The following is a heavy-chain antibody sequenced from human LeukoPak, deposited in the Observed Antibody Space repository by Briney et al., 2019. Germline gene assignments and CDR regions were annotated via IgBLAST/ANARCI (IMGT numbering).Heavy chain of an antibody. CDR1: GFTFSTYP. D-gene: IGHD6-19*01. J-gene: IGHJ4*02. V-gene: IGHV3-23*01. CDR3: AGSLRGGGWYMY. Sequence: GGSLRLSCAASGFTFSTYPMNWVRQAPGKGLEWVSVISGSGGSTYYADSVKGRFTISRANLKNTLYLQMNSLRDEDTAVYYCAGSLRGGGWYMYWGQGTLVTVSS. CDR2: ISGSGGST.